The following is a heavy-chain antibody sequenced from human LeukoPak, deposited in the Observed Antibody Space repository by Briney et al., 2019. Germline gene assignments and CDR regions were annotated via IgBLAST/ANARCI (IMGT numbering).Heavy chain of an antibody. V-gene: IGHV5-51*01. CDR2: IYPGDSDT. D-gene: IGHD6-6*01. CDR3: ARHLEYSSSGGSFDY. J-gene: IGHJ4*02. Sequence: GESLKISRKGSGYRFTSYWIGWVRQMPGKGLEWMGIIYPGDSDTRYSPSFQGQVTISADKSISTAYLQWSSLKASDTAMYYCARHLEYSSSGGSFDYWGQGTLVTVSS. CDR1: GYRFTSYW.